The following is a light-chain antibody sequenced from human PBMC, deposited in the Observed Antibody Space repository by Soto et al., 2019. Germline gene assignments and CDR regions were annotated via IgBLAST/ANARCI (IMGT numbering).Light chain of an antibody. V-gene: IGKV3-20*01. CDR3: QQYGSSPLYT. CDR2: GPS. Sequence: EIVLTQSPGTLSLSPGERATLSCRASQSVSGSYLAWYQHKPGQAPRLLIYGPSSRATGIPDRFSGSGSGTDFTLTISRLEPEDFAVYYCQQYGSSPLYTFGQGTKLEI. CDR1: QSVSGSY. J-gene: IGKJ2*01.